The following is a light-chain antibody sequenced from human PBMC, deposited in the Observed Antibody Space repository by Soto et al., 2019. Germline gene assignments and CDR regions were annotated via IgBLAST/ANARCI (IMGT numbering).Light chain of an antibody. CDR3: QQYSNSPPT. V-gene: IGKV3-15*01. CDR1: QSVSSD. J-gene: IGKJ1*01. Sequence: EIVMTQSPATLSVSLGERATLSCRASQSVSSDLAWYQQKPGQAPRLLVYGASTRATGIPATFSGSGSGTEFTLTISSLQSEDFAVYYCQQYSNSPPTFGQGTKVEIK. CDR2: GAS.